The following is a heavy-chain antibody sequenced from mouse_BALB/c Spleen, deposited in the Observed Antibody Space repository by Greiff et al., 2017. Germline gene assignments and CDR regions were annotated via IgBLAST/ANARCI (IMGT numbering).Heavy chain of an antibody. J-gene: IGHJ4*01. Sequence: VQLQQSGAELMKPGASVKISCKATGYTFSSYWIEWVKQRPGHGLEGIGEILPGSGSTNYNEKFKGKATFTADTSSNTAYMQLSSLTSEDSAVYYCARFGGSRYYYAMDYWGQGTSVTVSS. V-gene: IGHV1-9*01. D-gene: IGHD1-1*01. CDR1: GYTFSSYW. CDR2: ILPGSGST. CDR3: ARFGGSRYYYAMDY.